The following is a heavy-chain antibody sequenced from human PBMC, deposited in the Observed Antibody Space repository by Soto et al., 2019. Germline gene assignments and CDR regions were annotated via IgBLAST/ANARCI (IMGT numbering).Heavy chain of an antibody. CDR1: GFNFSTYA. D-gene: IGHD4-17*01. V-gene: IGHV3-23*01. CDR3: AHPRGYGVFDAYDI. Sequence: VGSLSISCAASGFNFSTYAMSWVRQAPGKGLEWASAISAGGGSTYYADSVKGRFTISRDNSINTLYLQMNSLRTEDTAVYYCAHPRGYGVFDAYDIWGQGAMVTVSS. J-gene: IGHJ3*02. CDR2: ISAGGGST.